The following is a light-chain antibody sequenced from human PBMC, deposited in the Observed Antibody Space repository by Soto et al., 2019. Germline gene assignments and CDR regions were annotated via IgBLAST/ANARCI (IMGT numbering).Light chain of an antibody. CDR1: QSVSSN. CDR3: QQYSNWPPIT. CDR2: GAS. V-gene: IGKV3-15*01. Sequence: EIVMTQSPGTLSVSPGERATLSCRASQSVSSNLAWYQQKPGQAPRLLIYGASTRATGIPARFSGSGSGTDFTLTISSLQSEDFAVYHCQQYSNWPPITFGQGTRLEIK. J-gene: IGKJ5*01.